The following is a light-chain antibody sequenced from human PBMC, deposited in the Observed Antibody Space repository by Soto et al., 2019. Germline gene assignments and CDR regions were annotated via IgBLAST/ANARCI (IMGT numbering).Light chain of an antibody. CDR1: QSISSSH. V-gene: IGKV3-20*01. J-gene: IGKJ1*01. CDR2: DAS. CDR3: KQYHSSPRT. Sequence: EIVLTQSPGTLSLSPGERVTLSCRASQSISSSHLAWYQQRPGQAPRLLIYDASNRATGISDRFTGSGSGTDFTLTITRLEPEDFAVYYCKQYHSSPRTFGQGTKVDIK.